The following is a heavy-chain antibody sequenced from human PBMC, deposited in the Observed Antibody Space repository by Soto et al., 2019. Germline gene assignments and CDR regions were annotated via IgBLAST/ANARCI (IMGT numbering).Heavy chain of an antibody. V-gene: IGHV4-30-2*01. CDR3: ATYLA. D-gene: IGHD3-16*01. CDR1: GGSISSGGYS. Sequence: SETLSLTCAVSGGSISSGGYSWSWIRQPPGKGLEWIGYIYHSGSTYYNPSLKSRVTTSVDMSRNQISLKLSSVTAADTAVYYCATYLAWGRGALVTVSS. CDR2: IYHSGST. J-gene: IGHJ5*02.